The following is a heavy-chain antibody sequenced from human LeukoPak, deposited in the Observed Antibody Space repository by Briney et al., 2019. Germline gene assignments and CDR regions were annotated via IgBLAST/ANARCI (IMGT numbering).Heavy chain of an antibody. CDR3: ACLTTADAFDI. CDR2: IYDSGST. CDR1: GGSISSYY. D-gene: IGHD3-22*01. J-gene: IGHJ3*02. V-gene: IGHV4-59*01. Sequence: SETLSLTCTVSGGSISSYYWSWIRQPPGKGLEWIGYIYDSGSTNYNPSLKSRVTISVDTSKNQFSLKRSSVAAADTAVYYCACLTTADAFDIWGQGTMVTVSS.